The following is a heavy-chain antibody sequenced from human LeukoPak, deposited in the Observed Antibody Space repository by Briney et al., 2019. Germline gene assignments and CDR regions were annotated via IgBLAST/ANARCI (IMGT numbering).Heavy chain of an antibody. CDR2: INPSGGT. D-gene: IGHD3-16*01. CDR1: GESFSGYY. Sequence: SETLSLTCGVSGESFSGYYWNWIRQPPGNGLEWIGEINPSGGTNYSPSLKSRATISVDTSTNQFSLKVTSVTAADTGVYYCARGSNRARLANWGRGTQVTVSS. CDR3: ARGSNRARLAN. V-gene: IGHV4-34*01. J-gene: IGHJ4*02.